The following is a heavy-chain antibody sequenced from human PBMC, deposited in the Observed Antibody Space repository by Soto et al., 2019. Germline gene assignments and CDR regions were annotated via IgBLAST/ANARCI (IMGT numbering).Heavy chain of an antibody. CDR3: ARDLDASGSYYTNY. J-gene: IGHJ4*02. CDR2: ISPHKGDT. Sequence: ASVKVSCKTSGYTFSSIGISWVRQAPGQGLEWMGWISPHKGDTYYAQRLQGRVTMTTDTSTSTAYMELRSLRSDDTAVYFCARDLDASGSYYTNYWGQGTLVTVSS. CDR1: GYTFSSIG. V-gene: IGHV1-18*01. D-gene: IGHD3-10*01.